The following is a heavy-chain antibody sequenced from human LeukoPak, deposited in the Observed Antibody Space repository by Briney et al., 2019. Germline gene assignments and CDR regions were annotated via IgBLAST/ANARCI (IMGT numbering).Heavy chain of an antibody. CDR1: GFTFSSYR. Sequence: PGGSLRLSCAASGFTFSSYRMNWVRQAPGKGLEWVSYISSSGSTIYYADSVKGRFTISRDNAKNSLYLQMNSLRAEDTAVYYCARDRSPGLDWGQGTLVTVSS. D-gene: IGHD3-22*01. V-gene: IGHV3-48*04. CDR2: ISSSGSTI. CDR3: ARDRSPGLD. J-gene: IGHJ4*02.